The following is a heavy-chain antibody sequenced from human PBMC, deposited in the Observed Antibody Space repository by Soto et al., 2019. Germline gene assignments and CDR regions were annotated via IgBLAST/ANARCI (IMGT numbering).Heavy chain of an antibody. CDR3: ARLRYYYDSSGLNYGMDV. CDR1: GYTFTSYY. CDR2: INPSGGST. D-gene: IGHD3-22*01. Sequence: ASVKVSCKASGYTFTSYYMHWVRQAPGQGLEWMGIINPSGGSTSYAQKFQGRVTMTRDTSTSTVYMELSSLRSEDTAVYYCARLRYYYDSSGLNYGMDVWGQGTTVTVSS. V-gene: IGHV1-46*01. J-gene: IGHJ6*02.